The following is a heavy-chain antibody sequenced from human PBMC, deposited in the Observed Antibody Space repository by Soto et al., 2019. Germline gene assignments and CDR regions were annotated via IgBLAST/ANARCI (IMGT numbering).Heavy chain of an antibody. CDR3: VRGEDVSGERENWFDP. V-gene: IGHV4-59*11. CDR1: GGSISSHY. Sequence: SETLSLTCTVSGGSISSHYWSWIQQSPGKGLEWIGYLSFRGSTSYNPSLKSRVTISRDTSKNQFFLKLTSVTAADTAVYYCVRGEDVSGERENWFDPWGQGTLVTVSS. CDR2: LSFRGST. J-gene: IGHJ5*02. D-gene: IGHD6-25*01.